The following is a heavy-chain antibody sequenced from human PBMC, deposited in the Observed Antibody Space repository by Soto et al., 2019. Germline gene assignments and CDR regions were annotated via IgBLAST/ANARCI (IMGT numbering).Heavy chain of an antibody. CDR3: AREVGHMDV. CDR1: GYTFTTYG. J-gene: IGHJ6*02. V-gene: IGHV1-18*04. CDR2: VSPYNGDT. Sequence: QVQLVQSGAEVKKPGASVKVSCKAFGYTFTTYGISWVRQAPGQGLEWMGWVSPYNGDTTYAQKVQGRVTMTTDTSTRTAYLELGSLRSDDTAVYYCAREVGHMDVWGQGTTVTVSS.